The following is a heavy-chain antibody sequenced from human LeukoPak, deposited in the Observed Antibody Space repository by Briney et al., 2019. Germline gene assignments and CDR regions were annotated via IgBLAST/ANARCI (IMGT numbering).Heavy chain of an antibody. CDR2: INHSGST. V-gene: IGHV4-34*01. Sequence: SETLSLTCAVYGGSFSGYYWSWIRQPPGKGLVWIGEINHSGSTNYNPSLKSRVTISVDTSKNQFSLKLSSVTAADTAVYYCARVREGKFDYWGQGTLVTVSS. CDR3: ARVREGKFDY. CDR1: GGSFSGYY. J-gene: IGHJ4*02. D-gene: IGHD1-26*01.